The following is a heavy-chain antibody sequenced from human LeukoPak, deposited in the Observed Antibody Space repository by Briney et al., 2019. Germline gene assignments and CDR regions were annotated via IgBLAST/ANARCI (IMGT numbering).Heavy chain of an antibody. CDR2: IYPGDSDT. CDR1: RYSFTSYW. CDR3: ASYHYDSSGYYPPAEYFQH. D-gene: IGHD3-22*01. Sequence: GESLKISCKGSRYSFTSYWIGRVRQMPGKGLEWMGIIYPGDSDTRYSPSFQGQVTISADKSISTAYLQWSSLKASDTAMYYCASYHYDSSGYYPPAEYFQHWGQGTLVTVSS. J-gene: IGHJ1*01. V-gene: IGHV5-51*01.